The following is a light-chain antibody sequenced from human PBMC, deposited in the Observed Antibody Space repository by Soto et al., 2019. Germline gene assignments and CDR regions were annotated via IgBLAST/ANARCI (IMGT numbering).Light chain of an antibody. CDR3: QQYGSSPLT. J-gene: IGKJ4*01. CDR1: QYVSTTF. CDR2: GTS. V-gene: IGKV3-20*01. Sequence: EIVLTQSAGTLTLSPGERATLSCRARQYVSTTFFAWYQQKPGQAPRLLIYGTSNRATGIPDRFSGSGSGTDFTLTISRPEPEDFAVYYCQQYGSSPLTFGGGTRMEIK.